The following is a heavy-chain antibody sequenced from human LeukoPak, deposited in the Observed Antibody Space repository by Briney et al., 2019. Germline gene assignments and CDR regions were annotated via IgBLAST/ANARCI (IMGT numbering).Heavy chain of an antibody. CDR3: AKAFATKDYYYYYMDV. CDR1: GFTFSSYG. Sequence: GGSLRLSCAASGFTFSSYGMHWVRQAPGKGLEWVAFIRYDGSNKYYADSVKGRFTISRDNSKNTLYLQMNSLRAEDTAVYYCAKAFATKDYYYYYMDVWGQGTLVTVSS. CDR2: IRYDGSNK. J-gene: IGHJ6*03. V-gene: IGHV3-30*02.